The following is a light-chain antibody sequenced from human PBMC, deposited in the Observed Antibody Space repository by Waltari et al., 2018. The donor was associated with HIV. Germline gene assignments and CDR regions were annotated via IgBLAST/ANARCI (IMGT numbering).Light chain of an antibody. CDR3: HKYGSSPRT. Sequence: ETVLTQSPGTLSLSPGERATLSCRASESIPRNYLAWYQQRPGQAPRLLIYDAFNRATGIPDRFSGSGSGTDFTLTISRLEPEDFAVYFCHKYGSSPRTFGQGTKVEVK. V-gene: IGKV3-20*01. CDR2: DAF. J-gene: IGKJ1*01. CDR1: ESIPRNY.